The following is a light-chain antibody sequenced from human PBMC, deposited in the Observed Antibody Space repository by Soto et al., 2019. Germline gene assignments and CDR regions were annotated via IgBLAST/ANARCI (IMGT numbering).Light chain of an antibody. CDR1: QTISSW. Sequence: DIQMTQSPSTLSGSVGDRVTITCRASQTISSWLAWYQKKPGKAPKLLIYKASTLKSGVPSRFSGSGSGTESTLTISSLQPDDFATYYCQHYNSYSEAFGQGTKV. V-gene: IGKV1-5*03. J-gene: IGKJ1*01. CDR3: QHYNSYSEA. CDR2: KAS.